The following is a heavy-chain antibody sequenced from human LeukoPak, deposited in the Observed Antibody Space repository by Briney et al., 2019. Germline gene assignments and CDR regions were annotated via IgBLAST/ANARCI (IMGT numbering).Heavy chain of an antibody. CDR2: ISYDGSNK. J-gene: IGHJ4*02. V-gene: IGHV3-30-3*01. CDR1: GFTFSSYA. D-gene: IGHD5-12*01. Sequence: PGGSLRLSCAASGFTFSSYAMHWVRQAPGKGLEWVAVISYDGSNKYYADSVKGRFTISRDNSKNTLYLQMNSLRAEDTAVYYCARDPARGGYSGYLLAYWGQGTLVTVSS. CDR3: ARDPARGGYSGYLLAY.